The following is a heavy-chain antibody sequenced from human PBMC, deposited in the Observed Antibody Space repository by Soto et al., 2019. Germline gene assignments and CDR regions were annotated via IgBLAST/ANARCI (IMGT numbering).Heavy chain of an antibody. D-gene: IGHD3-3*01. V-gene: IGHV1-18*01. Sequence: QVQLVQSGAEVKKPGASVKVSCKASGYTFTSYGISWVRQAPGQGLEWMGWISAYNGNTNYPQRLQGRVTMTTDTSTSTAYMELRSLRSDDTDVYYCAGLMTIFGDRAGPQDPYDYYYGMDVWGQGTTVTVSS. CDR3: AGLMTIFGDRAGPQDPYDYYYGMDV. CDR2: ISAYNGNT. CDR1: GYTFTSYG. J-gene: IGHJ6*01.